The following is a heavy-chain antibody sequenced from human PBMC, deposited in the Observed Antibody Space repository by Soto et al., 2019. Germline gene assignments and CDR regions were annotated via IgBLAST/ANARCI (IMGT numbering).Heavy chain of an antibody. D-gene: IGHD3-10*01. CDR2: ISYDGSNK. V-gene: IGHV3-30-3*01. Sequence: PWGSLRLSCAASGFTFSSYAMHWVRQAPGKGLEWVAVISYDGSNKYYADSVKGRFTISRDNSKNTLYLQMNSLRAEDTAVYYCARDYYGSGNYYYGMDGWAQRTTVTVSS. CDR3: ARDYYGSGNYYYGMDG. J-gene: IGHJ6*02. CDR1: GFTFSSYA.